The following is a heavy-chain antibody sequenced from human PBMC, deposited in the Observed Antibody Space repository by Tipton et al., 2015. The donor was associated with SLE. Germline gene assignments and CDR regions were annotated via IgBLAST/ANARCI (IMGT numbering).Heavy chain of an antibody. J-gene: IGHJ3*02. D-gene: IGHD3-3*01. V-gene: IGHV4-34*01. CDR3: ARDRLTYYDFWSGYLTGADAFDI. Sequence: TLSLTCAVYGGSFSGYYWSWIRQPPGKGLEWIGEINHSGSTNYNPSLKSRVTISVDTSKNQFSLKLSSVTAADTAVYYCARDRLTYYDFWSGYLTGADAFDIWGQGTMVTVSS. CDR1: GGSFSGYY. CDR2: INHSGST.